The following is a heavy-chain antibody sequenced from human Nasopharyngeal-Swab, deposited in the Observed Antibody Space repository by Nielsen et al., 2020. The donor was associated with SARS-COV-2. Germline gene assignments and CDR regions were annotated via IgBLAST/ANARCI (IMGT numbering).Heavy chain of an antibody. CDR3: AKFTAAFWSGYPFDR. J-gene: IGHJ4*02. CDR2: INAPGGA. D-gene: IGHD3-3*01. CDR1: GFSLNRYA. Sequence: GESLKISCAASGFSLNRYAMSWVRQAAGKGLEWVSGINAPGGAYYADSVEGRFTISKDTSKNTLYLQMNSLRAEDTALYFCAKFTAAFWSGYPFDRWGQGTLVTVSS. V-gene: IGHV3-23*01.